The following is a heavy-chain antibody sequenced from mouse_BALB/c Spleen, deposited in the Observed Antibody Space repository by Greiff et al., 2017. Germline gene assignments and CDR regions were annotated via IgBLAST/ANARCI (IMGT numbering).Heavy chain of an antibody. D-gene: IGHD2-14*01. Sequence: LVESGPELVKPGASVKVSCKASGYAFTSYNMYWVKQSHGKSLEWIGYIDPYNGGTSYNQKFKGKATLTVDKSSSTAYMHLNSLTSEDSAVYYCARFEGYRYDVPFDYWGQGTTLTVSS. CDR2: IDPYNGGT. CDR1: GYAFTSYN. CDR3: ARFEGYRYDVPFDY. V-gene: IGHV1S135*01. J-gene: IGHJ2*01.